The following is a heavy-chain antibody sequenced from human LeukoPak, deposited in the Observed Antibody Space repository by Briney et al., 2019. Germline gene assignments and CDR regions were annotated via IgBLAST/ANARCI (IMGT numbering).Heavy chain of an antibody. CDR1: GYSFSSYS. Sequence: GRSLRLSCTASGYSFSSYSMHCVRQAPGKRLERVAVISYDGDKYYADSVKGRFTISRDNSKNTMYLQMNSLRAEDTAVYYCAKNLGYNDHWGQGTLVSVSS. J-gene: IGHJ4*02. CDR2: ISYDGDK. V-gene: IGHV3-30*18. CDR3: AKNLGYNDH. D-gene: IGHD5-18*01.